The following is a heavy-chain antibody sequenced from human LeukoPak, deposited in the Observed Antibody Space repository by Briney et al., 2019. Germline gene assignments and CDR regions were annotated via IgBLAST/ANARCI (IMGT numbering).Heavy chain of an antibody. CDR1: GFTFSSYS. J-gene: IGHJ4*02. Sequence: PGGSLRLSCAASGFTFSSYSMNWVRQAPGKGLEWVSYISSSSSTIYYADSVKGRFTISRDNAKNSPYLQMNSLRDEDTAVYYCATQPIEWELRHFDYWGQGTLVTVSS. V-gene: IGHV3-48*02. D-gene: IGHD1-26*01. CDR3: ATQPIEWELRHFDY. CDR2: ISSSSSTI.